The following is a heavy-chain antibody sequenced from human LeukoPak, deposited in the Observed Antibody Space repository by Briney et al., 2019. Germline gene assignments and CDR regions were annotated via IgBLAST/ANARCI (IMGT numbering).Heavy chain of an antibody. CDR1: GGSISSYY. D-gene: IGHD2-2*02. V-gene: IGHV4-34*01. CDR3: ARGREDIVVVPAAIGSHWFDP. Sequence: SETLSLTCTVSGGSISSYYWSWIRQPPGKGLEWIGEINHSGSTNYNPSLKSRVTISVDTSKNQFSLKLSSVTAADTAVYYCARGREDIVVVPAAIGSHWFDPWGQGTLVTVSS. J-gene: IGHJ5*02. CDR2: INHSGST.